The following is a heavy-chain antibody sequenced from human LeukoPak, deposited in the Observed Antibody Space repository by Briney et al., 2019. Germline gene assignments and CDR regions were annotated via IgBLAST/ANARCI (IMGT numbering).Heavy chain of an antibody. CDR2: IWYGGSNK. CDR1: GFTFSSYG. Sequence: GGSLRLSCAASGFTFSSYGMHWVRQAPGKGLEWVAVIWYGGSNKYYADSVKGRFTISRDNSKNTLYLQMNSLRAEDTAVYYCAKDRYYSSSPHIDCWGQGTLVTVSS. D-gene: IGHD6-6*01. J-gene: IGHJ4*02. CDR3: AKDRYYSSSPHIDC. V-gene: IGHV3-30*02.